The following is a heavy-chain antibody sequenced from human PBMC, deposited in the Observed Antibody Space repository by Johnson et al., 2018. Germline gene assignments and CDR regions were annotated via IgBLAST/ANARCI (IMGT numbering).Heavy chain of an antibody. CDR1: GFTFSTSA. D-gene: IGHD3-22*01. Sequence: VQLVQSGGGLVQPGGSLRLSCAASGFTFSTSAMNWVRQAPGKGLEWVSAISGSGDTTYYTDSVKGRLTISRDKSKNTLYLQMNSLRVEDTAGYYCGRSLGLDSSGYYYGSFQHWGQGTLVTVSS. CDR3: GRSLGLDSSGYYYGSFQH. V-gene: IGHV3-23*04. J-gene: IGHJ1*01. CDR2: ISGSGDTT.